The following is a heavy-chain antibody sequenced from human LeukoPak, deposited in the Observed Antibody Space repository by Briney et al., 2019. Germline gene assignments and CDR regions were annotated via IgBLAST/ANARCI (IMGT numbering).Heavy chain of an antibody. CDR1: GFTFSSSA. V-gene: IGHV3-74*01. J-gene: IGHJ5*02. CDR2: INSDGSST. D-gene: IGHD4-11*01. Sequence: GSLRLSCGASGFTFSSSAMHWVRQAPGKGLVWVSRINSDGSSTSYADSVKGRFTISRDNAKNTLYLQMNSLRAEDTAVYYCARASYSNYGPWFDPWGQGTLVTVSS. CDR3: ARASYSNYGPWFDP.